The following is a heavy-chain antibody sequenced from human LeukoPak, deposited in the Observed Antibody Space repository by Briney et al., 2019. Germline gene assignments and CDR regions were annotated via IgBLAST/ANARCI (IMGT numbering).Heavy chain of an antibody. D-gene: IGHD1-26*01. CDR2: ISSSSSYI. CDR1: GFTFSSYS. V-gene: IGHV3-21*01. J-gene: IGHJ4*02. CDR3: ARSEVGATIHFDY. Sequence: PGGSLRLSCAASGFTFSSYSMNWVRQAPGKGLEWVSSISSSSSYIYYADSVKGRFTISRDNAKNSLYLQMNSLRAEDTAVYYCARSEVGATIHFDYWGQGTLVTVSS.